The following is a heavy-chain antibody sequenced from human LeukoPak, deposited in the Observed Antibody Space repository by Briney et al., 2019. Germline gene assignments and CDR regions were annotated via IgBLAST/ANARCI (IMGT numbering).Heavy chain of an antibody. Sequence: SETLTLSCTVSCGSISSRDWSWVRQPPGKGLEWIWNSCYSGSTNYNPSLKRRFTISVDTSKNQFSLKLSSVTAADTAVYYCARRDYDILTGYSYYYMDVWGKGTTVTVSS. CDR2: SCYSGST. V-gene: IGHV4-59*08. D-gene: IGHD3-9*01. CDR1: CGSISSRD. CDR3: ARRDYDILTGYSYYYMDV. J-gene: IGHJ6*03.